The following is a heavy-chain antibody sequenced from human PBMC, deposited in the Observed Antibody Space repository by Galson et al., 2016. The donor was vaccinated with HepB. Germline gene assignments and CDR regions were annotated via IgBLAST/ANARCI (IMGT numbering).Heavy chain of an antibody. CDR2: ISAYNGKT. Sequence: SVKVSCKASGYTFTSYSVSWVRQAPGQGLEWIGWISAYNGKTNYAQKLQDRVTMTTDTSTSTVYLELRSLRSDDTAVYFCARDGEYCSGGSCTPAFDSGGQGALVTVSS. J-gene: IGHJ4*02. CDR1: GYTFTSYS. CDR3: ARDGEYCSGGSCTPAFDS. V-gene: IGHV1-18*01. D-gene: IGHD2-15*01.